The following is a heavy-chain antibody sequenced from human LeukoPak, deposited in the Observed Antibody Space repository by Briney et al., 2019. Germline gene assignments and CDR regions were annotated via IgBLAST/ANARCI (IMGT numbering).Heavy chain of an antibody. CDR3: ARDRADYVWGSYRQALDP. CDR1: GGSFRGYY. CDR2: INHSGST. V-gene: IGHV4-34*01. J-gene: IGHJ5*02. D-gene: IGHD3-16*02. Sequence: PSETLSLTCAVYGGSFRGYYWSWIRQPPGKGLEWIGEINHSGSTNYNPSLKSRVTISVDTSKNQFSLKLSSVTAADTAVYYCARDRADYVWGSYRQALDPWGQGTLVTVSS.